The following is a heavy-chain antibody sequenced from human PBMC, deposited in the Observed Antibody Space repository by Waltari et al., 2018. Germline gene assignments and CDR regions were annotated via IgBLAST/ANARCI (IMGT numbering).Heavy chain of an antibody. CDR2: IIPIFGTA. V-gene: IGHV1-69*06. CDR1: GYTFTGYY. CDR3: ARSLYYYDSSGYPDAFDI. D-gene: IGHD3-22*01. Sequence: QVQLVQSGAEVKKPGASVKVSCKASGYTFTGYYMHWVRQAPGQGLEWMGRIIPIFGTANYAQKFQGRVTITADKSTSTAYMELSSLRSEDTAVYYCARSLYYYDSSGYPDAFDIWGQGTMVTVSS. J-gene: IGHJ3*02.